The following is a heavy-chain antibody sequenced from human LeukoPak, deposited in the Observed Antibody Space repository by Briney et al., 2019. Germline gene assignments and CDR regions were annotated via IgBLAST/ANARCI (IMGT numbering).Heavy chain of an antibody. CDR1: GFTFNSFG. Sequence: GGSLRLSCAASGFTFNSFGMHWVRQAPGKGLEWVAVISYDGSNKYFADSVKGRLTISRDNSKNTLYLQMNSLRAEDTAVYYCAKDYDSSGWAAFDIWGQGTTVTVSS. CDR3: AKDYDSSGWAAFDI. J-gene: IGHJ3*02. CDR2: ISYDGSNK. V-gene: IGHV3-30*18. D-gene: IGHD3-22*01.